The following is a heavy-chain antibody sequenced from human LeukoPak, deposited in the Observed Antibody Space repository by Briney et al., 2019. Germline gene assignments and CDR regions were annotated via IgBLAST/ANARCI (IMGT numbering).Heavy chain of an antibody. Sequence: GGSLRLSCAASGFTFSDYYMSWIRQAPGKGLEWASYINSSGSTIYYADSVEGRFTISRDNAKNSLYLQMNSLRAEDTAVYYCARVDTAMANYWGQGTLVTVSS. J-gene: IGHJ4*02. CDR3: ARVDTAMANY. V-gene: IGHV3-11*01. CDR2: INSSGSTI. CDR1: GFTFSDYY. D-gene: IGHD5-18*01.